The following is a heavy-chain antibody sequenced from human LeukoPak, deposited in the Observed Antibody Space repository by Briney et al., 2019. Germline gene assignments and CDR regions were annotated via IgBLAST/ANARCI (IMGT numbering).Heavy chain of an antibody. D-gene: IGHD5-12*01. CDR2: IIPILGIA. V-gene: IGHV1-69*04. J-gene: IGHJ4*02. CDR1: GGTFSSYA. CDR3: AITKPRDGYNEQMTSDY. Sequence: SVKVSCKASGGTFSSYAISWVRQAPGQGLEWMGRIIPILGIANYAQKFQGRVTITADKSTSTAYMELSSLRSEDTAVYYCAITKPRDGYNEQMTSDYWGQGTLVTVSS.